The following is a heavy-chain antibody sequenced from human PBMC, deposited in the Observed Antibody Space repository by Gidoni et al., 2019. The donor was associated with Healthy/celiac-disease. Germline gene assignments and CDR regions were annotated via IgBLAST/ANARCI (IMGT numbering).Heavy chain of an antibody. CDR2: ISYDGSNK. J-gene: IGHJ3*02. V-gene: IGHV3-30-3*01. Sequence: QVQLVESGGGVVQPGRSLSLPCAASGFTFSRHAMHWVRQAPGKGLEWVAVISYDGSNKYYADSVKGRFTISRDNSKNTLYLQMNSLRAEDTAVYYCARDAYSSGWYFRPHDAFDIWGQGTMVTVSS. CDR3: ARDAYSSGWYFRPHDAFDI. D-gene: IGHD6-19*01. CDR1: GFTFSRHA.